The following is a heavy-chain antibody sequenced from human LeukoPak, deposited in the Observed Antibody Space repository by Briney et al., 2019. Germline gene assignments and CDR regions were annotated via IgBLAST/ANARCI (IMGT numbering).Heavy chain of an antibody. CDR3: AKRALGGQFDY. CDR2: ISGSGERT. J-gene: IGHJ4*02. V-gene: IGHV3-23*01. Sequence: GGSLRLSCAASGFTFSSYSMSWVRHAPGKGLESVSVISGSGERTYYADSVKGRFTISRDNSKEKLYLQMNSLRADDTAVFYCAKRALGGQFDYWGRGTLVIVSS. CDR1: GFTFSSYS. D-gene: IGHD3-16*01.